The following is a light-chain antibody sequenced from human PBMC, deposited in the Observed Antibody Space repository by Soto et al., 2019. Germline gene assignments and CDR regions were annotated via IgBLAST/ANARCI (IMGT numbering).Light chain of an antibody. CDR3: TSWDDSLSGVL. Sequence: QSVLTQSPSASGTPGQRVTISCSGSSPNIGSNPVHWYQKVPGSAPKLLIHNNYQRPAVVPDRFSGSESGTSASLAISGLLSEDEAHYYCTSWDDSLSGVLFGGGTKLTVL. CDR1: SPNIGSNP. CDR2: NNY. V-gene: IGLV1-44*01. J-gene: IGLJ2*01.